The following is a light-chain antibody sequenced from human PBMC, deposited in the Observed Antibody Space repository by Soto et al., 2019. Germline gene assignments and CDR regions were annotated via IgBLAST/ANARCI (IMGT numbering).Light chain of an antibody. CDR3: QQRSKWPLT. V-gene: IGKV3D-20*02. CDR2: GAS. Sequence: EIALTQSPGNLPLSPGERATLSCRASQSVSSSYLAWYQQKPGQAPRLLIYGASTRATGIPARFSGSGSGTDFTLTISSLEPEDFAVYYCQQRSKWPLTFGGGTKVDIK. J-gene: IGKJ4*01. CDR1: QSVSSSY.